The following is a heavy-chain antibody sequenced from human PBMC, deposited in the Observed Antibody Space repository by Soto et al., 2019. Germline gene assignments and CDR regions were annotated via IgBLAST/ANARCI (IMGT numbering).Heavy chain of an antibody. CDR3: ARRSRAYDILTGYYRADWLDY. CDR2: IYYSGST. D-gene: IGHD3-9*01. V-gene: IGHV4-59*08. Sequence: SETLSLTCTVSGGSISSYYWSWIRQPPGKGLEWIGYIYYSGSTNYNPSLKSRVTISVDTSKNQFSLKLGSVTAADTAVYYCARRSRAYDILTGYYRADWLDYWGQGTLVTVSS. CDR1: GGSISSYY. J-gene: IGHJ4*02.